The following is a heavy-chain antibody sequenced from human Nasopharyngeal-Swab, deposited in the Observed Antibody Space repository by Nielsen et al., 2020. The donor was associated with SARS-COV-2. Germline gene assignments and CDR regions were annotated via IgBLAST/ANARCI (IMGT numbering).Heavy chain of an antibody. J-gene: IGHJ5*02. D-gene: IGHD4-17*01. Sequence: GVSLRLSFHCAGDSFTSYWIGWVRQMPGKGLEWMGIIYPGDSDTRYSPSFQGQVTISADKSISTAYLQWSSLKASDTAMYYCARQGYGDYVLSWFDPWGQGTLVTVSS. CDR1: GDSFTSYW. V-gene: IGHV5-51*01. CDR2: IYPGDSDT. CDR3: ARQGYGDYVLSWFDP.